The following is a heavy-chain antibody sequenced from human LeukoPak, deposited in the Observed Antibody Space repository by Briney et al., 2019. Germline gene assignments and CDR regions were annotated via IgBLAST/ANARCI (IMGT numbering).Heavy chain of an antibody. CDR2: FVPEDGET. CDR3: ATLPRGHLFDS. D-gene: IGHD3-10*01. J-gene: IGHJ4*02. V-gene: IGHV1-24*01. CDR1: GDTLTELS. Sequence: GASVKVSCKLSGDTLTELSMHWVRQSLGKGLEWLGGFVPEDGETIYAQKFQGRVTMTDDTSTATAYMEVSSLRSADTAVYFCATLPRGHLFDSWGQGTLVTVSS.